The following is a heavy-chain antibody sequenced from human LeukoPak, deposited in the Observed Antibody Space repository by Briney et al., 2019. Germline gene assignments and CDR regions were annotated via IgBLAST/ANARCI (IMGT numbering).Heavy chain of an antibody. D-gene: IGHD6-19*01. CDR2: IYYSGST. CDR1: GGSISNYY. V-gene: IGHV4-59*01. Sequence: SETLSLTCTVSGGSISNYYWSWMRQPPGKGLEWIGYIYYSGSTNYNPSLKSRVTISVDTSKNQFFLNLSSVTAADTAVYYCARGPHRYSSGWYFFDNWGQGTLVTVSS. J-gene: IGHJ4*02. CDR3: ARGPHRYSSGWYFFDN.